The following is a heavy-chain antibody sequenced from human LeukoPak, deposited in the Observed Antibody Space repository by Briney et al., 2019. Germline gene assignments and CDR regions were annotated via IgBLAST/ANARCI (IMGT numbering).Heavy chain of an antibody. Sequence: GGSLRLSRAASGFTFSSYSMNWVRQAPGKGLEWVSSISSSSSYIYYADSVKGRFTISRDNAKNSLYLQMNSLRAEDTAVYYCASPAVASPYYYYGMDVWGQGTTVTVSS. CDR2: ISSSSSYI. CDR1: GFTFSSYS. D-gene: IGHD4-23*01. J-gene: IGHJ6*02. CDR3: ASPAVASPYYYYGMDV. V-gene: IGHV3-21*01.